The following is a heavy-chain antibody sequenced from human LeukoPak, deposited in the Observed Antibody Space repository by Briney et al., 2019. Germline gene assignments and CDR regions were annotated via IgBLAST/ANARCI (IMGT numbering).Heavy chain of an antibody. CDR1: GFTFSSYS. CDR2: ISSSSSYI. V-gene: IGHV3-21*04. J-gene: IGHJ4*02. D-gene: IGHD3-22*01. CDR3: ARVYYYDSSGYWPWDY. Sequence: GGSLRLSCAASGFTFSSYSMNWVRQAPGKGLEWVSSISSSSSYIYYADSVKGRFTVSRDNAKNSLYLQMNSLRAEDTALYHCARVYYYDSSGYWPWDYWGQGTLVTVSS.